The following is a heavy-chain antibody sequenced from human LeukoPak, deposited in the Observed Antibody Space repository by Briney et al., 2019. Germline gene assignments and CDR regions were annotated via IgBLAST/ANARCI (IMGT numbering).Heavy chain of an antibody. J-gene: IGHJ4*02. CDR3: LWDDKTLFDY. Sequence: GGSLRLSCAASGFTVITNDMTWVRQAPGKGLEWVSVLYSDGNTKYADSVQGRFTISRDNSKNTLYLQMNSLKTEDTAVYYCLWDDKTLFDYWGQGTLVTVSS. D-gene: IGHD1-26*01. CDR2: LYSDGNT. CDR1: GFTVITND. V-gene: IGHV3-53*01.